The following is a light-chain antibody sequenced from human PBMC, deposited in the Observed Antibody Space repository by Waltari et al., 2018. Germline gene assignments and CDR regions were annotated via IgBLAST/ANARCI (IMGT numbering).Light chain of an antibody. V-gene: IGLV1-44*01. CDR2: SKD. CDR1: YSNIGSNI. CDR3: ATWDDRLTGVV. Sequence: QSVLTQPPSASGTPGQRVTISCSGSYSNIGSNIVTWYQQLPGTAPTLLIFSKDYRPSGVPDRFSGSKSGTSASLAISGVQSEDEADYYCATWDDRLTGVVFGGGTRVTVL. J-gene: IGLJ2*01.